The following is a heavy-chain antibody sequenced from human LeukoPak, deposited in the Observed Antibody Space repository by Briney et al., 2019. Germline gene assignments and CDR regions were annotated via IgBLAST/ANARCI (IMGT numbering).Heavy chain of an antibody. D-gene: IGHD3-9*01. Sequence: SETPSLTCTVSGDSISSGGHYWSWIRQHPGKGLEWIGYIYYTATTYYNPSLKSRVTISLDTSKKQFSLKLRSVTAADTAVYYCARTVSGYHLDYWGQGTLVTVSS. V-gene: IGHV4-31*03. CDR2: IYYTATT. CDR3: ARTVSGYHLDY. CDR1: GDSISSGGHY. J-gene: IGHJ4*02.